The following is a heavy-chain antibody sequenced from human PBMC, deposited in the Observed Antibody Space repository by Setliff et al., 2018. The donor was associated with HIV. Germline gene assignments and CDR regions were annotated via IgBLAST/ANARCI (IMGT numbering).Heavy chain of an antibody. Sequence: ASVKVSCKVSGYTLTKLSMHWVRQAPEKGLGWMGGFDPELGETFFAQNFRGRLTMTQDTSTDTAYMELTSLRSDDTAMYYCATDNREGVGTPYYFDYWGQGTQVTVSS. J-gene: IGHJ4*02. V-gene: IGHV1-24*01. CDR2: FDPELGET. CDR3: ATDNREGVGTPYYFDY. D-gene: IGHD1-26*01. CDR1: GYTLTKLS.